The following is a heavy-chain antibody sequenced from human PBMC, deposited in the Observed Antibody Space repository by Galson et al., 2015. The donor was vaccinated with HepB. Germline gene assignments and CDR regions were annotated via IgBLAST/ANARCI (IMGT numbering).Heavy chain of an antibody. J-gene: IGHJ3*02. CDR1: GFTFSSYT. V-gene: IGHV3-30-3*01. CDR3: ARKFYDSSGYWPRWGVFDI. CDR2: TSYDGSNK. Sequence: SLRIAYAASGFTFSSYTMHWVRQAPGKGPQCVALTSYDGSNKNYADSVKGRFTISRDNSKNTLYLQMNSLRVEETAVYYCARKFYDSSGYWPRWGVFDIWGQGTMVTVSS. D-gene: IGHD3-22*01.